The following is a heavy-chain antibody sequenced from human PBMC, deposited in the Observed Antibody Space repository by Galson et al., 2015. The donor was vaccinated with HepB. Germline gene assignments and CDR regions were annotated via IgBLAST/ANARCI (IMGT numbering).Heavy chain of an antibody. Sequence: SLRLSCAASGFTFSSYSMNWVRQAPGKGLEWVSSISSSSSYIYYADSVKGRFTISRDNSKNTLYLQMNSLRAEDTAVYYCARGGGRGHLGEFYFDYWGQGTLVTVSS. CDR3: ARGGGRGHLGEFYFDY. CDR1: GFTFSSYS. D-gene: IGHD3-16*01. V-gene: IGHV3-21*01. J-gene: IGHJ4*02. CDR2: ISSSSSYI.